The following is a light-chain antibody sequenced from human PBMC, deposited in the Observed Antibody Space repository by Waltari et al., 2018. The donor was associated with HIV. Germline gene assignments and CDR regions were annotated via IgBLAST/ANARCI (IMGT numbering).Light chain of an antibody. J-gene: IGLJ1*01. CDR3: AAWDDSLNGYV. Sequence: QSVLTQPPSASGTPGHRVTISCSGSSSNIGSYTVNWYQHLPATVPKLLIFRNSQRPSGVPDRFSASKSGTSASLAISGLQSEDEADYYCAAWDDSLNGYVFGTGTRVTVL. V-gene: IGLV1-44*01. CDR2: RNS. CDR1: SSNIGSYT.